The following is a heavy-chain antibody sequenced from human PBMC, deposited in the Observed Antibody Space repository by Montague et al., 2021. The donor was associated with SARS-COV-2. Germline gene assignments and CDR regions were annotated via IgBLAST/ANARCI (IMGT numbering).Heavy chain of an antibody. D-gene: IGHD3-10*01. V-gene: IGHV4-39*01. CDR1: GGSITRNYY. CDR2: IYYSGTT. J-gene: IGHJ3*02. Sequence: SETLSLTSTLSGGSITRNYYWGWIRQPPGKGLEWVGNIYYSGTTFINPSLESRVTISVDASKNQFSLNLTSVTAADTAVYYCARPLVRGVPKAFDIWGQGALVIVSS. CDR3: ARPLVRGVPKAFDI.